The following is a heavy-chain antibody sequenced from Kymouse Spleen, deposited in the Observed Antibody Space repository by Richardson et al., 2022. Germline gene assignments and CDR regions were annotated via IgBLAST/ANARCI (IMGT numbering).Heavy chain of an antibody. D-gene: IGHD3-3*01. CDR3: ARPYYDFWSGYGY. CDR1: GGSISSYY. Sequence: QVQLQESGPGLVKPSETLSLTCTVSGGSISSYYWSWIRQPPGKGLEWIGYIYYSGSTNYNPSLKSRVTISVDTSKNQFSLKLSSVTAADTAVYYCARPYYDFWSGYGYWGQGTLVTVSS. CDR2: IYYSGST. J-gene: IGHJ4*02. V-gene: IGHV4-59*01.